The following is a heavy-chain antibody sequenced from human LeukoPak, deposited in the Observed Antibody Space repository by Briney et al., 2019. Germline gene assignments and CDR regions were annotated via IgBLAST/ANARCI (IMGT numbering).Heavy chain of an antibody. Sequence: GASVKVSCKASGGTFSSYAISWVRQAPGQGLEWMGRIIPILGIANYAQKFQGRVTITADKSTSTAYMELSSLRSEDTAVYYCAREGNYYDSSGYYPLGYWGQGTLVTVSS. CDR2: IIPILGIA. CDR1: GGTFSSYA. J-gene: IGHJ4*02. V-gene: IGHV1-69*04. D-gene: IGHD3-22*01. CDR3: AREGNYYDSSGYYPLGY.